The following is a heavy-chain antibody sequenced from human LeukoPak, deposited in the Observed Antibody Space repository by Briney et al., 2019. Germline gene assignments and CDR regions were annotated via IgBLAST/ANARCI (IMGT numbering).Heavy chain of an antibody. CDR1: GYSISSGYY. CDR3: ARGGDTAMVTYYFDY. CDR2: IYHSGST. V-gene: IGHV4-38-2*02. D-gene: IGHD5-18*01. Sequence: PSETLSLTCTVSGYSISSGYYWGWIRQPPGKGLEWIGSIYHSGSTYYNPSLKSRVTISVDTSKNQFSLKLSSVTAADTAVYYCARGGDTAMVTYYFDYWGQGTLVTVSS. J-gene: IGHJ4*02.